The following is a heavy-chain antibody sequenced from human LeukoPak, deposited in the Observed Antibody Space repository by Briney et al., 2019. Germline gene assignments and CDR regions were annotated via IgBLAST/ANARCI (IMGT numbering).Heavy chain of an antibody. CDR3: ARSPHILTGENFDY. J-gene: IGHJ4*02. CDR2: VNPNSGDT. Sequence: GASVKVSCKASGYTFTGYYLHWVRQAPGQGLEWMGCVNPNSGDTNYAQKFQGSVTMTRDTSISTVYMELSRLRSDDTALYYCARSPHILTGENFDYWGQGTLVTVSS. CDR1: GYTFTGYY. V-gene: IGHV1-2*02. D-gene: IGHD3-9*01.